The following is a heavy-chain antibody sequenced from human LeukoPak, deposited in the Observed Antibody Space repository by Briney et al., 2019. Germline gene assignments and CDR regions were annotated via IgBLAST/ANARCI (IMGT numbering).Heavy chain of an antibody. J-gene: IGHJ4*02. CDR2: VSAYNGDT. D-gene: IGHD6-13*01. V-gene: IGHV1-18*04. CDR3: ARIAQQHLARHFDF. CDR1: GYTFTSYG. Sequence: ASVKVSCKASGYTFTSYGFSWVRQAPGQGLEWMGWVSAYNGDTNYAQKVQGRVTMTTDTSTSTAYMELRSLRSNDTAVYYCARIAQQHLARHFDFWGQGTLVTVSS.